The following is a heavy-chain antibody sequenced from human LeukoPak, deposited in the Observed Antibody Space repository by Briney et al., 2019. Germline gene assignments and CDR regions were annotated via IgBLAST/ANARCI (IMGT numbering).Heavy chain of an antibody. D-gene: IGHD1-26*01. J-gene: IGHJ5*02. V-gene: IGHV4-59*01. Sequence: SETLSLTCTVSGDSISSYYWNWIRQSPGKALEWIGYIYDSGGTNYNPSLKSRVTISVDTSKHQFSLNLRSATAADTAVYYCAASGTYSNWFDPWGQGTLVIVSS. CDR2: IYDSGGT. CDR3: AASGTYSNWFDP. CDR1: GDSISSYY.